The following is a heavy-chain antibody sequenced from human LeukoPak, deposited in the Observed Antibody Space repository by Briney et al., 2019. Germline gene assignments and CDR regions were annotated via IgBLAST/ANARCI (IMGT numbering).Heavy chain of an antibody. D-gene: IGHD1-26*01. J-gene: IGHJ4*02. V-gene: IGHV3-21*01. CDR3: ARESVGASTDIDY. CDR2: ISSSSTYI. Sequence: RSGGSLRLSCAASGFTFSSYSMNWVRQAPGKVLEWVSSISSSSTYIYYADSVKGRFTISRDNAKNSLYLQMNSLRAEDTAVYYCARESVGASTDIDYWGQGTLVTVSS. CDR1: GFTFSSYS.